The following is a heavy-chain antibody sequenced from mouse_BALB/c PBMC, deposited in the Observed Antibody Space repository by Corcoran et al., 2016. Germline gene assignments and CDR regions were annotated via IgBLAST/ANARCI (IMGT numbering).Heavy chain of an antibody. J-gene: IGHJ4*01. Sequence: EVQLQQSGPELVEQGASVKLSCTASGFNIKDTYMHWVKQRPEQGLEWIGRIDPANGNTNYDPKFQGKATITADTSSNTAYLQLSSLTSEDTAVYYCATPSGYNAMDYWGQGTSVTVSS. CDR2: IDPANGNT. CDR1: GFNIKDTY. CDR3: ATPSGYNAMDY. V-gene: IGHV14-3*02.